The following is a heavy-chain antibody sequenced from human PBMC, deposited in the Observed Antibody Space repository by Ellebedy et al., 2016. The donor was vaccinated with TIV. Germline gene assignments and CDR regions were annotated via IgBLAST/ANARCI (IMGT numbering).Heavy chain of an antibody. CDR2: MNPNSGNT. Sequence: ASVKVSXXASGYTFTSYDINWVRQATGQGLEWMGWMNPNSGNTGYAQKFQGRVTMTRNTSISTAYMELSSLRSEDTAVYYCARGLFAMVRGLDAFDIWGQGTMVTVSS. V-gene: IGHV1-8*01. CDR1: GYTFTSYD. CDR3: ARGLFAMVRGLDAFDI. D-gene: IGHD3-10*01. J-gene: IGHJ3*02.